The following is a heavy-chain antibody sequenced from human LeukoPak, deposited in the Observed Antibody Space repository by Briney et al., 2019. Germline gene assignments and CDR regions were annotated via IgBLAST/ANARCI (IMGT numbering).Heavy chain of an antibody. V-gene: IGHV4-61*02. CDR1: DGSISSVNYY. Sequence: SETLSLTCTVSDGSISSVNYYWSWIRQPAGKGLEWIGRVYTSGITDYNPSLKSRVTISLDTSTNEFSLNLNSVTAADTAVYYCARWAWDYYMGVWGKGTTVTVSS. CDR3: ARWAWDYYMGV. D-gene: IGHD7-27*01. CDR2: VYTSGIT. J-gene: IGHJ6*03.